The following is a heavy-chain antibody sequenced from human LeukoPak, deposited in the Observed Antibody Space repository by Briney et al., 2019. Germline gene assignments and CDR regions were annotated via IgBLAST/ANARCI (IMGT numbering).Heavy chain of an antibody. CDR1: GYSFTSYW. V-gene: IGHV5-51*01. D-gene: IGHD4-17*01. CDR2: IYPGDSDT. J-gene: IGHJ4*02. CDR3: ERPFGDYAPDY. Sequence: GESLKISCKGSGYSFTSYWIGWVRQMPGKGLEWMGSIYPGDSDTRYSPPFQGQVTISADKSLRPAYLQWSSLKASDTAMYYCERPFGDYAPDYWGQGTLVTVSS.